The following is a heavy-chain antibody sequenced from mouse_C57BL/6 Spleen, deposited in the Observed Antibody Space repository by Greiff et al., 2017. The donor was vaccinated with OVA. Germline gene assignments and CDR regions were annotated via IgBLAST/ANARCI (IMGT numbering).Heavy chain of an antibody. CDR3: TPYGYDAGYAMDY. CDR1: GFTFSDAW. D-gene: IGHD2-2*01. J-gene: IGHJ4*01. V-gene: IGHV6-6*01. CDR2: IRNKANNHAT. Sequence: EVKLEESGGGLVQPGGSMKLSCAASGFTFSDAWMDWVRQSPEKGLEWVGEIRNKANNHATYYAASVKGRFIISRDDSKSSGYLQMNSIRAKDTGTEDCTPYGYDAGYAMDYWGQGTSVTVSS.